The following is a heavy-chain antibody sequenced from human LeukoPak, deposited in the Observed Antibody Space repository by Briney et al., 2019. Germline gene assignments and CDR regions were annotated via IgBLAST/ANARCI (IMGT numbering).Heavy chain of an antibody. D-gene: IGHD3-16*01. Sequence: ASVKVSCKASGYTFTGYYVHWVRQAPGQGLEWMGWINPNSGGTNYAQKFQGWVTMTRDTSISTAYMELSRLRSDDTAVYYCARGNSRTLRHLSPLGYWGQGTLVTVSS. J-gene: IGHJ4*02. CDR1: GYTFTGYY. CDR2: INPNSGGT. CDR3: ARGNSRTLRHLSPLGY. V-gene: IGHV1-2*04.